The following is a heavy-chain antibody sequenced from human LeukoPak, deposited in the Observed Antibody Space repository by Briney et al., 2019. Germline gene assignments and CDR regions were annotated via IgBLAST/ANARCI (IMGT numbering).Heavy chain of an antibody. V-gene: IGHV4-34*01. Sequence: SETLSLTCAVYGGSFSGYYWNWIRQPPGKGLEWIGGINHSGNTNYNPSLKSRVTISVDTSKNQFSLKLSSVTAADTAVYYCARGGYGSGWDYMDVWGKGTTVTISS. CDR2: INHSGNT. D-gene: IGHD3-10*01. CDR1: GGSFSGYY. CDR3: ARGGYGSGWDYMDV. J-gene: IGHJ6*03.